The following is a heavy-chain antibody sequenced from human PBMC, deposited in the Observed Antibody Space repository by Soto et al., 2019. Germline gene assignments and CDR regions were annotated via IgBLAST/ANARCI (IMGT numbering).Heavy chain of an antibody. D-gene: IGHD2-21*02. Sequence: ASVKVSCKASGYTFTSYYMHWVRQAPGQGLEWMGIINPSGGSTSYAQKFQGRVTMTRDTSTSTVYMELSSLRSEDTAVYYCAREKGHIVVVTDNNGMDVWGQGTTVTVSS. J-gene: IGHJ6*02. CDR1: GYTFTSYY. V-gene: IGHV1-46*01. CDR2: INPSGGST. CDR3: AREKGHIVVVTDNNGMDV.